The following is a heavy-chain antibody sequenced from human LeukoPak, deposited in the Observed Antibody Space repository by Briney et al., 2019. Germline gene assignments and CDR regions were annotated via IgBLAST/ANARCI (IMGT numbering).Heavy chain of an antibody. J-gene: IGHJ6*03. CDR3: AKDGYSGSWYRSVDYYYYMDV. CDR1: GFTVSSNY. Sequence: PGGSLRLSCAASGFTVSSNYMSWVRQAPGKGLEWVAFIRYDGSNKYYADSVKGRFTISRDNSKNTLYLQMNSLGAEDTAVYYCAKDGYSGSWYRSVDYYYYMDVWGKGTTVTVSS. V-gene: IGHV3-30*02. CDR2: IRYDGSNK. D-gene: IGHD6-13*01.